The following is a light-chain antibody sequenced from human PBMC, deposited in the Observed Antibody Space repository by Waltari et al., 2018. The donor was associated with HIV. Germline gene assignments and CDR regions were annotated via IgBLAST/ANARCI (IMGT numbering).Light chain of an antibody. CDR1: PTVYFHSNQQHY. V-gene: IGKV4-1*01. CDR3: QQYYTIEST. Sequence: DIMINQSPDYLPVSLSEKAHMHCRSRPTVYFHSNQQHYLAWYQQKPGQSPKVLIYWASTRASGVPGRFSGSGSGTDFNLTISSLQADDVAVYYCQQYYTIESTFGGGTKVEIK. J-gene: IGKJ4*01. CDR2: WAS.